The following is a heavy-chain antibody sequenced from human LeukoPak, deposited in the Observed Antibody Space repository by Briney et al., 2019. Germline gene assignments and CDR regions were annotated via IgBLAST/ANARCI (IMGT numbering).Heavy chain of an antibody. CDR3: ARRASWYYFDY. D-gene: IGHD1-1*01. CDR2: IYHSGGT. V-gene: IGHV4-4*02. CDR1: GDSISSSKW. J-gene: IGHJ4*02. Sequence: SGTLSLTCVVSGDSISSSKWWSWVRQPPGKGLEWIGEIYHSGGTNYNPSLKSRVTILVDKSKNQFSLNLSSVTVADTAVYYCARRASWYYFDYWGQGTLVTVSP.